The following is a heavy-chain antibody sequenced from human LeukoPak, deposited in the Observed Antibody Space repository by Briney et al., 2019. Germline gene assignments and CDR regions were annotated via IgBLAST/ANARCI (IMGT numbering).Heavy chain of an antibody. CDR2: INHSGST. J-gene: IGHJ4*02. Sequence: SETLSLTCAVYGGSFSGYYWSWIRQPPGKGLEWIGEINHSGSTNYNPSLKSRVTISVDTSKNQFSLKLSSVTAADTAVYYCARQDYYGSEDDYWGQGTLVTVSS. D-gene: IGHD3-10*01. V-gene: IGHV4-34*01. CDR1: GGSFSGYY. CDR3: ARQDYYGSEDDY.